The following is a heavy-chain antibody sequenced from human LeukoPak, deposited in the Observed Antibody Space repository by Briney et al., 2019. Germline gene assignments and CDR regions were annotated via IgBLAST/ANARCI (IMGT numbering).Heavy chain of an antibody. CDR2: IYYSGST. CDR3: ARGTSMAP. CDR1: GVSISSDY. Sequence: SETLSLTCTVSGVSISSDYWNWIRQPPGKGLEWIGYIYYSGSTNYNPSLQSRVTISVDTSKKQFSLKLNSVSAADTAVYYCARGTSMAPWGQGTLVTVSS. J-gene: IGHJ5*02. V-gene: IGHV4-59*01. D-gene: IGHD2-8*01.